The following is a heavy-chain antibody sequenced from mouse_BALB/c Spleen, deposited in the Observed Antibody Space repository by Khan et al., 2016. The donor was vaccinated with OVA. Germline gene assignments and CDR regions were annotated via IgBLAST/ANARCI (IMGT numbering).Heavy chain of an antibody. D-gene: IGHD2-14*01. J-gene: IGHJ3*01. CDR3: ARSTYRYAFVY. CDR1: GDSITTGY. CDR2: IIYTGYT. Sequence: EVQLVESGPSLVKPSQTLSLTCSVTGDSITTGYWNWIRKFPGNKIDYLGYIIYTGYTYYNPSLKRRISITRHTSNNHDYLQLNSVTDEDTATYYCARSTYRYAFVYWGQGTLVTVAA. V-gene: IGHV3-8*02.